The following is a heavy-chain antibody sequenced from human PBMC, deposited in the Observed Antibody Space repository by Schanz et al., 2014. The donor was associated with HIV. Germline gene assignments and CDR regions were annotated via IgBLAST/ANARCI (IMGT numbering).Heavy chain of an antibody. J-gene: IGHJ3*02. V-gene: IGHV1-2*02. CDR1: GYTFSGYY. CDR2: MNPNSGVT. D-gene: IGHD2-2*01. Sequence: QVHLVQSGAEVKKPGASVKVSCKASGYTFSGYYIHWVRQAPGQGLEWMGWMNPNSGVTEDAQKFQGRVTMTRDTSISTASMEVSRLRSDDTAVYYCARDRGSISWMGRAFDIWGQGTMVTVSS. CDR3: ARDRGSISWMGRAFDI.